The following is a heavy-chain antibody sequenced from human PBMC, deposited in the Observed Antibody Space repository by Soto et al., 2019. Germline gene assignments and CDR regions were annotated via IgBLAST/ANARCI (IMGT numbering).Heavy chain of an antibody. CDR1: GGTFSSYA. CDR3: ARGHDRYASSGYYLY. V-gene: IGHV1-69*13. J-gene: IGHJ4*02. Sequence: SVKVSCKASGGTFSSYAISWVRQAPGQGLEWMGGIIPIFGTANYAQKFQGRVTITADESTSTAYMELSSLRSEDTAVYYCARGHDRYASSGYYLYWGQGTLVTVSS. D-gene: IGHD3-22*01. CDR2: IIPIFGTA.